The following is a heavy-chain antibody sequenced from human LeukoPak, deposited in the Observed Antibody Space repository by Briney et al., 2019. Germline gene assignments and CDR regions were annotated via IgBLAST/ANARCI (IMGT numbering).Heavy chain of an antibody. Sequence: GESLKISCKGSGFSFTSYWIGWVRQIPGKGLEWMGIIYPGDSETRYSPSFQGQVTISADKSISTAYLQWSSLKATDTARYYCARRYYYDSSGYVDYWGQGTLVTVSS. CDR1: GFSFTSYW. CDR3: ARRYYYDSSGYVDY. D-gene: IGHD3-22*01. CDR2: IYPGDSET. V-gene: IGHV5-51*01. J-gene: IGHJ4*02.